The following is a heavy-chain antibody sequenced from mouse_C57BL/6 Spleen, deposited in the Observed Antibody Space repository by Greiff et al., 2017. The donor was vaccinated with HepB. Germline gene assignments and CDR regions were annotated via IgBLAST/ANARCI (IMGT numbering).Heavy chain of an antibody. CDR3: ASLSGGYFDV. J-gene: IGHJ1*03. CDR2: ISYDGSN. V-gene: IGHV3-6*01. D-gene: IGHD3-1*01. Sequence: LQESGPGLVKPSQSLSLTCSVTGYSITSGYYWNWIRQFPGNKLEWMGYISYDGSNNYNPSLKNRISITRDTSKNQFFLKLNSVTTEDTATYYWASLSGGYFDVWGTGTTVTVSS. CDR1: GYSITSGYY.